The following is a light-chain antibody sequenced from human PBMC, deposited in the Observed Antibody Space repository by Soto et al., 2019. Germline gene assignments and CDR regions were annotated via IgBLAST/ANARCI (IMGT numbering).Light chain of an antibody. CDR2: SNN. CDR3: AAWDDSLNGV. V-gene: IGLV1-44*01. J-gene: IGLJ2*01. CDR1: SSNIGSNT. Sequence: QSVLTQPPSASGTPGRRVTISCSGSSSNIGSNTVNWYQQLPGTAPKLLIYSNNQRPSGVPDRFSGSKSGTSASLAISGLQSEDEADYYCAAWDDSLNGVFGGGTKVTVL.